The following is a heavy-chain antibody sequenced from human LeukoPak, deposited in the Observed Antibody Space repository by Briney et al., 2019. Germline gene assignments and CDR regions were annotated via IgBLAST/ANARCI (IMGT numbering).Heavy chain of an antibody. Sequence: SETLCLTCAVHGESFSAYFWSWIRQVPGKGLEWIGEIDHRGSSNYNPPLKSRATISVDTSKNHFSLSLTSVTAADTAVYYCATRSSTLAAACCFDDWGQGTVVSVSS. CDR1: GESFSAYF. CDR3: ATRSSTLAAACCFDD. J-gene: IGHJ4*03. D-gene: IGHD6-13*01. V-gene: IGHV4-34*01. CDR2: IDHRGSS.